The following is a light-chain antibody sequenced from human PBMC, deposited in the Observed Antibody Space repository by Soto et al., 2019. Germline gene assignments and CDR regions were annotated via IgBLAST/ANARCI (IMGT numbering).Light chain of an antibody. CDR3: QQSYSTPWT. J-gene: IGKJ1*01. Sequence: EIHITQSPSSLSASIGDRVTITCRASQSISSYLNWYQQKPGKAPKLLIYAASSLQSGVPSRFSGSGSGTDFTLTISSLQPEDFATYYCQQSYSTPWTFGQGTKVDIK. V-gene: IGKV1-39*01. CDR1: QSISSY. CDR2: AAS.